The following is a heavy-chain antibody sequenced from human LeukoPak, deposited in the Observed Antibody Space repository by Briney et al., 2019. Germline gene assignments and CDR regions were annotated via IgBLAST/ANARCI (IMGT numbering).Heavy chain of an antibody. D-gene: IGHD3-22*01. CDR1: GFTFSSYA. CDR2: ISGNSGST. V-gene: IGHV3-23*01. CDR3: ARPIERSNDYDSSGYQT. J-gene: IGHJ4*02. Sequence: GGSLKLSCTASGFTFSSYAMSWVRQAPGQGLEWTSAISGNSGSTYYAENVKGRVTITRNNSKNTAYMEMNSLRAEDPAVYYCARPIERSNDYDSSGYQTRGQGTLVTVSS.